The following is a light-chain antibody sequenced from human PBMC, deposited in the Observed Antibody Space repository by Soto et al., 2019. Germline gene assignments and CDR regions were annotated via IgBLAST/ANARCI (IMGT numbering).Light chain of an antibody. CDR2: DVS. V-gene: IGLV2-14*01. Sequence: QSVLTRPASVSGSPGQSTTISCTGTSSDVGGYNYVSWHQQHPGKAPKVMIYDVSNRPSGVSNRFSGSKSGNTASLTISGLQAEDEADYYCSSYTSSSTLYVFGTGTKVTVL. J-gene: IGLJ1*01. CDR3: SSYTSSSTLYV. CDR1: SSDVGGYNY.